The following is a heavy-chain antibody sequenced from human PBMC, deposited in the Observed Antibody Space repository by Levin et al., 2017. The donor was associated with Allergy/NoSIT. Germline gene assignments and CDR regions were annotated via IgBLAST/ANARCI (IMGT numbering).Heavy chain of an antibody. Sequence: ASVKVSCKVSGYTLTELSMHWVRQAPGKGLEWMGGFDPEDGETIYAQKFQGRVTMTEDTSTDTAYMELSSLRSEDTAVYYCVGGIQCGGDCYSGLDYWGQGTLVTVSS. CDR3: VGGIQCGGDCYSGLDY. J-gene: IGHJ4*02. CDR1: GYTLTELS. D-gene: IGHD2-21*02. CDR2: FDPEDGET. V-gene: IGHV1-24*01.